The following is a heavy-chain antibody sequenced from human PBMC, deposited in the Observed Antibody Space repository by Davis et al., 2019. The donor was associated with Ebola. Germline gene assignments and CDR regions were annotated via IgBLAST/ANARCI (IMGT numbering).Heavy chain of an antibody. CDR3: ARANWATVGTRWFDP. CDR1: GYTFPSYD. CDR2: RNPNRCNT. D-gene: IGHD6-13*01. Sequence: AVSVTVSCKASGYTFPSYDINWVRQATGQGFEGMGWRNPNRCNTGYAQKFQGRVTMTRDTSTSTAYMELSSLRSEDTAVYYCARANWATVGTRWFDPWGQGTLVTVSS. V-gene: IGHV1-8*01. J-gene: IGHJ5*02.